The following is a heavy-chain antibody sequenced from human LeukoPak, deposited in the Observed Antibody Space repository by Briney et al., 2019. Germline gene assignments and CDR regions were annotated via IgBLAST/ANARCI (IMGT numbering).Heavy chain of an antibody. CDR3: ASSLIVVVPAARGLGD. V-gene: IGHV1-69*13. Sequence: SVKVSCKASGGTFSSYAISWVRQAPGQGLEWMGGIIPIFGTANYAQKFQGRVTITAAESTSTAYMELSSLRSEDTAVYYCASSLIVVVPAARGLGDWGQGTLVTVSS. D-gene: IGHD2-2*01. CDR2: IIPIFGTA. CDR1: GGTFSSYA. J-gene: IGHJ4*02.